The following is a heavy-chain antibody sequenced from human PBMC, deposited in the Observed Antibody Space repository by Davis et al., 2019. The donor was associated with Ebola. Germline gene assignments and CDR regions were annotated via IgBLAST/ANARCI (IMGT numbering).Heavy chain of an antibody. D-gene: IGHD2-21*02. CDR1: GFTFSSYW. Sequence: GESLKISCAASGFTFSSYWMNWVHQAPGKGLEWVANIKQDGSEKYYVDSVKGRFTISRDNAKDSLYLQMHSLRAEDTAVYYCARPIRDSGIRLLAYWGQGTLVTVSS. J-gene: IGHJ4*02. CDR2: IKQDGSEK. V-gene: IGHV3-7*03. CDR3: ARPIRDSGIRLLAY.